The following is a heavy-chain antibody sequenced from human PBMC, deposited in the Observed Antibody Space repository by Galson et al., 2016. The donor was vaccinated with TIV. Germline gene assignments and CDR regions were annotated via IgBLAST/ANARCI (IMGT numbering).Heavy chain of an antibody. D-gene: IGHD4-11*01. V-gene: IGHV3-23*01. CDR2: ISNSGSTT. CDR1: GFKFTDYA. J-gene: IGHJ4*02. CDR3: AKDVRTTIITLFDS. Sequence: CAASGFKFTDYAMNWVRQAPGQGLEWVSGISNSGSTTNYADSVKGRFTISRDNSRNTLYIQMERLRADDTAIYSCAKDVRTTIITLFDSWGQGTLVPVSS.